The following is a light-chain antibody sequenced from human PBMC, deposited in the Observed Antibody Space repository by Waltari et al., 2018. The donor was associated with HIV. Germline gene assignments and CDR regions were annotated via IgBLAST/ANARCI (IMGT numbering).Light chain of an antibody. CDR3: QAWDSSTLV. CDR1: KLGDKY. Sequence: SYELTQPPSVSVSPGQTASITCSGDKLGDKYACWYQQKPGQSPVLVIYQVSKRPSGIPERFSGPNSGNTATLTISWTQAMDEADYYCQAWDSSTLVFGGGTKLTVL. J-gene: IGLJ2*01. CDR2: QVS. V-gene: IGLV3-1*01.